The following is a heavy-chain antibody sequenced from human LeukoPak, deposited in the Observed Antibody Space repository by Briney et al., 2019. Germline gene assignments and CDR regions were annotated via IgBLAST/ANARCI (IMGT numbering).Heavy chain of an antibody. CDR1: GFTFSSYA. V-gene: IGHV3-23*01. CDR2: ISGSGGST. D-gene: IGHD5-18*01. Sequence: GGSLRLSCAASGFTFSSYAMSWVRQAPGKGLEWVSAISGSGGSTYYADSVKGRFTNSRDNSKNTLYLQMNSLRAEDTAVYYCAKFFGYSYGHYDYWGQGTLVTVST. J-gene: IGHJ4*02. CDR3: AKFFGYSYGHYDY.